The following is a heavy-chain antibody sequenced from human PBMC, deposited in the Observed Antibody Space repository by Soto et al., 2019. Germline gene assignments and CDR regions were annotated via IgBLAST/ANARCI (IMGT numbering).Heavy chain of an antibody. V-gene: IGHV1-46*01. CDR1: GYIFTAYS. J-gene: IGHJ1*01. D-gene: IGHD2-15*01. CDR3: AREENCRGGTCYSEYFHH. Sequence: ASVKVSCKTSGYIFTAYSMHWVRQAPGQGLEWMGVVNPSGGSAHYAQSFEGRVTLTRDTSTSTFYMELSSLRSEDTAVYYCAREENCRGGTCYSEYFHHWGQGTLVTVSS. CDR2: VNPSGGSA.